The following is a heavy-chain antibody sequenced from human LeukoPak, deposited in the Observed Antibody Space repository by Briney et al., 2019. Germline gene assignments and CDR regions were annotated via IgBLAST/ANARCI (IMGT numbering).Heavy chain of an antibody. D-gene: IGHD3-16*02. CDR3: ARSRAEKVPVWGSYRHHDAFDI. Sequence: GESLKISCKGSGFSFPNYWIGWVRQMPGKGLEWMGIIYRGDSDTAYKSSFQGQVTISADKSISTAYLQRSSLKASDTAMYYCARSRAEKVPVWGSYRHHDAFDIWGQGTRVTVSS. CDR1: GFSFPNYW. J-gene: IGHJ3*02. CDR2: IYRGDSDT. V-gene: IGHV5-51*01.